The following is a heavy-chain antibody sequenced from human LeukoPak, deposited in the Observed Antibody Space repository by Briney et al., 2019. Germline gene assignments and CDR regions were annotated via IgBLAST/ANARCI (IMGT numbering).Heavy chain of an antibody. CDR2: IKPSGGST. V-gene: IGHV1-46*01. Sequence: ASVKVSCRASGYTFTNYNIHWVRQAPGEGPEWMGIIKPSGGSTGYAQKFRGRVTMTRDMSTSTVYMELSSLISEDTAMYYCAREYDHPYCMDVWGKGTTVTVSS. J-gene: IGHJ6*03. D-gene: IGHD1-1*01. CDR3: AREYDHPYCMDV. CDR1: GYTFTNYN.